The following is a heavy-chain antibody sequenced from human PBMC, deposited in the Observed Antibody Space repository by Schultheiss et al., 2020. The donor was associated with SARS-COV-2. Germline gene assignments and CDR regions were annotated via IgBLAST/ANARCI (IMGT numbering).Heavy chain of an antibody. V-gene: IGHV3-74*01. D-gene: IGHD6-13*01. CDR1: GFTFRNFA. CDR2: VNEDGSRT. CDR3: TRDLAGIASY. Sequence: ESLKISCAASGFTFRNFAMSWVRQAPGKGLEWVSRVNEDGSRTDYADSVKGRFSISRDNVKNTLYLQMNSLRAEDTSVYYCTRDLAGIASYWGQGTLVTVSS. J-gene: IGHJ4*02.